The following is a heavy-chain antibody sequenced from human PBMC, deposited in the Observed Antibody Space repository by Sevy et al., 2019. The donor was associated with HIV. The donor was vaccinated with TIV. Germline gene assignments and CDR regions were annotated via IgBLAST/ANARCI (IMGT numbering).Heavy chain of an antibody. CDR3: ARNTPRYYYDSSGRSGGMDV. CDR1: GGSISSGSYY. D-gene: IGHD3-22*01. CDR2: IYYSGST. Sequence: SETLSLTCTVSGGSISSGSYYWGWIRQPPGKGLEWIGSIYYSGSTYYNPSLKSRVTISVDTSKNQFSLKLSSVTAADTAVYYCARNTPRYYYDSSGRSGGMDVWGQGTTVTVSS. J-gene: IGHJ6*02. V-gene: IGHV4-39*01.